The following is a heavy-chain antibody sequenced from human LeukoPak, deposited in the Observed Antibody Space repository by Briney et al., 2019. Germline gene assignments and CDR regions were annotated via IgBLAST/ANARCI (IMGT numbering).Heavy chain of an antibody. V-gene: IGHV3-64D*09. J-gene: IGHJ4*02. CDR3: VYANDYDSSGYYYNY. Sequence: GGSLRLSCSASGFTFSSYAMHWVGQAPGKGLEYVSAISSNGGSTYYADSVKGRFTISRDNSKNTLYLQMSSLRAEDTAVYYCVYANDYDSSGYYYNYWGQGTLVTVSS. CDR1: GFTFSSYA. D-gene: IGHD3-22*01. CDR2: ISSNGGST.